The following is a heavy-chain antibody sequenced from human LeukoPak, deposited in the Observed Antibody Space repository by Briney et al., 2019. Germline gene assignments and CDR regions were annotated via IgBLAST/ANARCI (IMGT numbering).Heavy chain of an antibody. CDR3: AREKFLADYLDY. CDR1: GFTVSSNY. J-gene: IGHJ4*02. Sequence: GESLRLSCAASGFTVSSNYMSWVRQAPGKGLEWVSLIYSGGSTYYTDSVKGRFTISRDKSKNTLYLQMNSLRADDTAVYYCAREKFLADYLDYWGQGTLVTVSS. D-gene: IGHD6-19*01. V-gene: IGHV3-53*01. CDR2: IYSGGST.